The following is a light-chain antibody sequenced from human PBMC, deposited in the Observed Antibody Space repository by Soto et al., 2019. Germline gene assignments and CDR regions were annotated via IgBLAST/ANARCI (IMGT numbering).Light chain of an antibody. V-gene: IGKV3-11*01. CDR2: AAS. J-gene: IGKJ1*01. Sequence: EIVLTQSPATLSLSPGEIATLSCRASQSVSSYLAWYQQKPGQAPRLLIYAASNRATGIPARFSGSGSGTDFTLTISRLEPEDFAVYYCQQHGSSPWMFGQGTKVDIK. CDR3: QQHGSSPWM. CDR1: QSVSSY.